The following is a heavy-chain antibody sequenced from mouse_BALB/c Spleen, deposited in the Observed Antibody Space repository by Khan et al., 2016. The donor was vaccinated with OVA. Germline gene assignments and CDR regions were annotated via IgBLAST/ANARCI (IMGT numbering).Heavy chain of an antibody. Sequence: EVELVESGGGLVRPGGSLKLSRAASGFTFSNSAMSWVRQSPEKRLEWVASISSGDSTYYLDSVKGRFTISRDNARNILYLQMSSLRSEDTAIYFCARDYWFAYWGQGTLVTVSA. CDR2: ISSGDST. J-gene: IGHJ3*01. CDR3: ARDYWFAY. CDR1: GFTFSNSA. V-gene: IGHV5-6-5*01.